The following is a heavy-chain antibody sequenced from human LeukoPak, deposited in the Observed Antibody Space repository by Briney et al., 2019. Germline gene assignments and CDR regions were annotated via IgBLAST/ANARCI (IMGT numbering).Heavy chain of an antibody. Sequence: ASVKVSCKASGYTFTGYHMHWVRQAPGQGLEWMGYIHPNSGGTNYAQKFQGRVTMTRDTSISTAYMELSRLRSDDTAVYYCARDSIVLMVYARNDAFDIWGQGTMVTVSS. CDR2: IHPNSGGT. CDR3: ARDSIVLMVYARNDAFDI. J-gene: IGHJ3*02. V-gene: IGHV1-2*02. CDR1: GYTFTGYH. D-gene: IGHD2-8*01.